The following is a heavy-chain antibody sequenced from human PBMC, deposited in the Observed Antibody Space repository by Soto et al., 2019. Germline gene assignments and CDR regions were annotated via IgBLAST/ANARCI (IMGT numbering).Heavy chain of an antibody. CDR1: GYTFTSYY. V-gene: IGHV1-46*03. D-gene: IGHD5-12*01. Sequence: QVQLVQSGAEVKKPGASVKVSCKASGYTFTSYYMHWVRQAPGQGLEWMGIINPSGGSTSYAQKLQGGITMTRDTSTSTVYMELSSLRSEDTAVYYCATLSGYDYRQNYWGQGTLVTVSS. J-gene: IGHJ4*02. CDR3: ATLSGYDYRQNY. CDR2: INPSGGST.